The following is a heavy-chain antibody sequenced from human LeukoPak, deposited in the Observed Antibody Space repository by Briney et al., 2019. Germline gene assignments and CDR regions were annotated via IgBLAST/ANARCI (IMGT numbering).Heavy chain of an antibody. V-gene: IGHV1-18*01. D-gene: IGHD3-22*01. Sequence: ASVKVSCKASGYTFTSYGISWVRQAPGQRLEWMGWISVYNGHTNYAQKLQDRVTMTTDTSTNTAYMELRSLRSDDTAVYYCARGEGYYDSSGYYDYWGQGTLVTVSS. CDR3: ARGEGYYDSSGYYDY. CDR1: GYTFTSYG. J-gene: IGHJ4*02. CDR2: ISVYNGHT.